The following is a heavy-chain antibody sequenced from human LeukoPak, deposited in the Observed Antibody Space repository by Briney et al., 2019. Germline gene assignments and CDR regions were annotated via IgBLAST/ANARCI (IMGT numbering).Heavy chain of an antibody. Sequence: SETLSLTCTVSGASLNNEGYFWSWMRQRPGKGLEWIGYIYYNGGTSYSPSLKSRVTISLDTSRNQFSLKLKSVTAVDTAVYYCARGQSEYYYYYMDVWGKGTTVTVSS. V-gene: IGHV4-31*03. CDR1: GASLNNEGYF. CDR2: IYYNGGT. J-gene: IGHJ6*03. CDR3: ARGQSEYYYYYMDV.